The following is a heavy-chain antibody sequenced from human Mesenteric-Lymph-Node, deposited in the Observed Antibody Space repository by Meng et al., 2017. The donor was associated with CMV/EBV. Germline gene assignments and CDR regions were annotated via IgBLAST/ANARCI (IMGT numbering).Heavy chain of an antibody. Sequence: YGVSFSDYYWRWIRQPPGKGLEWIGEINHSGSTNFNPSLKSRITISVDTSKNQFSLKLSSVTAADTAVYYCARRGDSGYDLNPYDFDYWGQGTLVTVSS. V-gene: IGHV4-34*01. D-gene: IGHD5-12*01. CDR1: GVSFSDYY. CDR3: ARRGDSGYDLNPYDFDY. J-gene: IGHJ4*02. CDR2: INHSGST.